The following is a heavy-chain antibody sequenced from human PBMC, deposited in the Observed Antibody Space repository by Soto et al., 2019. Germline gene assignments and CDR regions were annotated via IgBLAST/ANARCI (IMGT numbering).Heavy chain of an antibody. CDR2: ISAHNGNT. D-gene: IGHD1-1*01. CDR3: ARGRYGDY. CDR1: GYGFTTYG. Sequence: QVHLVQPGAEVKKPGASVKVSCKGSGYGFTTYGITWVRQAPGQGLEWMAWISAHNGNTDYAQNLQGRVNVTRDTSTSTAYMELRSLRSDDTAVYYCARGRYGDYWGQGALVTVSS. V-gene: IGHV1-18*01. J-gene: IGHJ4*02.